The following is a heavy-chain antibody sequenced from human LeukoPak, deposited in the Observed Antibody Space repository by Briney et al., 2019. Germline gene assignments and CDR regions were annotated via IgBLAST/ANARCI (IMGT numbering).Heavy chain of an antibody. CDR2: ISSSSSYI. J-gene: IGHJ6*02. Sequence: PGGSLRLSCAASGFTFSSYSMNWVRQAPGKGLEWVSSISSSSSYIYYADSVKGRFTISRDNAKNSLYLQMNSLRAEDTAVYYCARAPSLYYGMDVWGQGTTVTVSS. V-gene: IGHV3-21*01. CDR1: GFTFSSYS. CDR3: ARAPSLYYGMDV.